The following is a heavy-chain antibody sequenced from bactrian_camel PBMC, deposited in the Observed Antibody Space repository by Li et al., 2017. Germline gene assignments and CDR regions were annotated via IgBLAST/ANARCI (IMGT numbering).Heavy chain of an antibody. CDR3: AALRRVLGASRIQCGCSMDDDY. D-gene: IGHD7*01. CDR2: INIDGAT. Sequence: HVQLVESGGDSVQAGGSLKLSCAASGVSFSNCGMGWYRQAPGEERELALSINIDGATTYADSVKDRFTISQDNNKNTLYLRMNGLEPEDTAMYYCAALRRVLGASRIQCGCSMDDDYWGQRTQVTVS. J-gene: IGHJ4*01. CDR1: GVSFSNCG. V-gene: IGHV3S55*01.